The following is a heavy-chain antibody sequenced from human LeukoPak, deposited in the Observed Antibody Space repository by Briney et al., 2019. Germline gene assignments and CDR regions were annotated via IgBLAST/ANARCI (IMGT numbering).Heavy chain of an antibody. V-gene: IGHV3-74*01. Sequence: GGSLRLSCVASGFTFSSYAMSWVRQAPGKGLVWVSRINSDGSSTSYADSAKGRFTISRDNAKNTLYLQMNSLRAEDTAVYYCARGDHYYYDSSGYWNWGQGTLVTVSS. CDR3: ARGDHYYYDSSGYWN. J-gene: IGHJ4*02. CDR1: GFTFSSYA. CDR2: INSDGSST. D-gene: IGHD3-22*01.